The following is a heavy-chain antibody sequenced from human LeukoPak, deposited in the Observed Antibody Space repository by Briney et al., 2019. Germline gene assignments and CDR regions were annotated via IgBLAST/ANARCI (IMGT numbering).Heavy chain of an antibody. CDR1: GFTFSNSW. Sequence: PGGSRTLSCAASGFTFSNSWMSWVRQAPGKVLEWVGRIKSKTERGTTGYAGPVKGRLRMSRDESKNTLYVQMNSQKTEGKAAYYCTIDLIPLWFKEDPYWGQGTLVTVSS. D-gene: IGHD5-18*01. J-gene: IGHJ4*02. CDR2: IKSKTERGTT. V-gene: IGHV3-15*05. CDR3: TIDLIPLWFKEDPY.